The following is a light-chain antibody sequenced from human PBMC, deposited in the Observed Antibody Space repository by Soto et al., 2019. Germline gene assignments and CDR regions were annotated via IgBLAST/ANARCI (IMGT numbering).Light chain of an antibody. Sequence: QSVLTQPPSASGSPGQSVTISCTGTSSDVGAYNYVSWYQHHPGKAPKLLVYEVNKRPSGVPDRFSGSKSGNTASLTVSGPQAEDEADYYSTSHARTINIPYIFGTGTKVTVL. CDR1: SSDVGAYNY. CDR3: TSHARTINIPYI. V-gene: IGLV2-8*01. CDR2: EVN. J-gene: IGLJ1*01.